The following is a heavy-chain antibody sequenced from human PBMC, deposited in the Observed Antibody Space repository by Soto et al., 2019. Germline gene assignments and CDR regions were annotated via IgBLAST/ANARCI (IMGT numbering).Heavy chain of an antibody. Sequence: QVYLVQSGAEVKKPGSSVKISCKASGGIFSSNTINWVRQAAGQGLEWMGGIIPLFGTANYAEKFPGRVTITAAKSTRTGYMELTSMRSEDTAVYYCASKAACGGDCYAFDSWGQGTLVTVSS. J-gene: IGHJ4*02. D-gene: IGHD2-21*02. V-gene: IGHV1-69*06. CDR3: ASKAACGGDCYAFDS. CDR2: IIPLFGTA. CDR1: GGIFSSNT.